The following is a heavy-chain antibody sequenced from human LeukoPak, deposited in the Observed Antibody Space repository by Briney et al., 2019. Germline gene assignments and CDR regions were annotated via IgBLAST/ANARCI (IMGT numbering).Heavy chain of an antibody. CDR2: INSDGSST. V-gene: IGHV3-74*01. D-gene: IGHD3-3*01. J-gene: IGHJ3*02. Sequence: GGSLRLPCAASGFTFSSYWMPWVRQAPGKGLVWVSRINSDGSSTSYADSVKGRFTISRDNAKNTLYLQMNSLRAEDTAVYYCARDPRTPYTIFGVVIIGHDAFDIWGQGTMVTVSS. CDR1: GFTFSSYW. CDR3: ARDPRTPYTIFGVVIIGHDAFDI.